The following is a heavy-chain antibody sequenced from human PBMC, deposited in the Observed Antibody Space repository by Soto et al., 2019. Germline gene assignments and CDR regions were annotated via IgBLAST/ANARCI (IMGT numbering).Heavy chain of an antibody. Sequence: PWGSVRLSCAASGITFSSYGMPWVRQAPGKGLEWVAVISYYGSNKYYADSVKGRFTISRDNSKNTPYLQMNSMRAEDTAVYYCATETLVGAIWGCGFEHWGQGTLVTISS. J-gene: IGHJ5*02. D-gene: IGHD1-26*01. CDR2: ISYYGSNK. CDR1: GITFSSYG. V-gene: IGHV3-30*03. CDR3: ATETLVGAIWGCGFEH.